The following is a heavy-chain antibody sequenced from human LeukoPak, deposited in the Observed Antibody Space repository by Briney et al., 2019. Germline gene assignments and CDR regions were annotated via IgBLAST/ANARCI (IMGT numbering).Heavy chain of an antibody. V-gene: IGHV1-2*02. Sequence: ASVKVSCKASGYTFTGYSIHWVRQAPGQGLEWMGWINLKSGGTNYAQKFQARVTMTRETSISTAYMELSWLRSDDTAVYYCAGEDSTGYSSLDYWGQGTLVTVSS. J-gene: IGHJ4*02. CDR3: AGEDSTGYSSLDY. CDR2: INLKSGGT. CDR1: GYTFTGYS. D-gene: IGHD3-22*01.